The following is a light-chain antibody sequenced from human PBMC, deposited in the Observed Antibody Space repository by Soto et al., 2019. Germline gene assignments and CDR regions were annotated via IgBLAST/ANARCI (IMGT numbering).Light chain of an antibody. J-gene: IGKJ1*01. CDR1: QSVSNNY. CDR2: GAS. V-gene: IGKV3-20*01. CDR3: QQYGNSLPWT. Sequence: EIVLTQYPGTLSLSPGERATLSCRASQSVSNNYLGWYQQKPGQAPRLLVYGASRRATGIPDRFSGSGSGTDFTLTIRGLGAEDFPVYYCQQYGNSLPWTFGQGTKGDIK.